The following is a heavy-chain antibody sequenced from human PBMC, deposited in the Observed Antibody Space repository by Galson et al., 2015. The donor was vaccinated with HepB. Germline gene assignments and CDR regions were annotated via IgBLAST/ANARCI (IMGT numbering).Heavy chain of an antibody. CDR3: AKEQGFVVSYYYYGMDV. V-gene: IGHV3-30-3*01. CDR2: ISYDGSNK. CDR1: GFTFSSYA. D-gene: IGHD2-15*01. J-gene: IGHJ6*02. Sequence: SLRLSCAASGFTFSSYAMHWVRQAPGKGLEWVAVISYDGSNKYYADSVKGRFTISRDNSKNTLYLQMNSLRAEDTAVYYCAKEQGFVVSYYYYGMDVWGQGTTVTVSS.